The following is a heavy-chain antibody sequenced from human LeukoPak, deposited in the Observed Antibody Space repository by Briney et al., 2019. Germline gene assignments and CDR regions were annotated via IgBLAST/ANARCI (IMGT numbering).Heavy chain of an antibody. CDR2: INPNSGGT. CDR3: ARDRIAARRGIDY. D-gene: IGHD6-6*01. CDR1: GYTFTGYY. Sequence: ASVKVSCKASGYTFTGYYMHWVRQAPGQGLEWMGWINPNSGGTNYAQKFQGRVTMTRDTSISTAYMELSSLRSEDTAVYYCARDRIAARRGIDYWGQGTLVTVSS. V-gene: IGHV1-2*02. J-gene: IGHJ4*02.